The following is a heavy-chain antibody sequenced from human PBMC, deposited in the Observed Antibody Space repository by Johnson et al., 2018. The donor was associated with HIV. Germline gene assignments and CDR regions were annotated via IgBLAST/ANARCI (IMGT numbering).Heavy chain of an antibody. Sequence: VQLVESGGGLVQPGGSLRLSCAASGFTFSNNAMSWVRQAPGKGLEWVAGISGTGDNTYYADSVKGRFTISRENSKNTLYLQMNSLRAEDTAVYYCARGPRNPGLDAFDIWGQGTVVTVSS. CDR2: ISGTGDNT. CDR3: ARGPRNPGLDAFDI. D-gene: IGHD1-14*01. J-gene: IGHJ3*02. CDR1: GFTFSNNA. V-gene: IGHV3-23*04.